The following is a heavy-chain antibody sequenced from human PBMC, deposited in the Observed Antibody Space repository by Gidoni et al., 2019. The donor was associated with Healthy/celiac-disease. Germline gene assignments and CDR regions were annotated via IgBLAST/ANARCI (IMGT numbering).Heavy chain of an antibody. D-gene: IGHD2-2*01. CDR1: GGTFSSYA. CDR2: IIPIFGTA. CDR3: ARVSVVVPAAPYYYGMDV. V-gene: IGHV1-69*06. J-gene: IGHJ6*02. Sequence: QLQLVQSGAEVKKPGSSVKVSCKASGGTFSSYAISWVRQAPGQGLEWMGGIIPIFGTANYAQKFQGRVTITADKSTSTAYMGLSSLRSEDTAVYYCARVSVVVPAAPYYYGMDVWGQGTTVTVSS.